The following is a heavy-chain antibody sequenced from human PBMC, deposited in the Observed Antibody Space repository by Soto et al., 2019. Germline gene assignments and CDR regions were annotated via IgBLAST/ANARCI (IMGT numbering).Heavy chain of an antibody. Sequence: PGGSLRLSCAASGFTFSDYYMSWIRQAPGKGLEWVSYISSSGSTIYYADSVKGRFTVSRDNAKNSLYLQMNSLRAEDTAVYYCARLSSGYYYYGMDVWGQGTTVTVSS. D-gene: IGHD2-15*01. V-gene: IGHV3-11*01. CDR2: ISSSGSTI. CDR1: GFTFSDYY. CDR3: ARLSSGYYYYGMDV. J-gene: IGHJ6*02.